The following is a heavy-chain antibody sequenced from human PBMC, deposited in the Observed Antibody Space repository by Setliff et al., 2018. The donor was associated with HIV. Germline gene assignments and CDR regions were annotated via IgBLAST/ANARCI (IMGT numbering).Heavy chain of an antibody. CDR3: ARDIVVVTAIRRPSYYYYGMDV. CDR1: GGTFSSYA. J-gene: IGHJ6*02. V-gene: IGHV1-69*13. Sequence: SVKVSCKASGGTFSSYAISWVRQAPGQGLEWMGGIIPVFRTANYAQKFQGRVTITADESTSTAYMELSSLRSEDTAVYYCARDIVVVTAIRRPSYYYYGMDVWGQGTTVAVSS. CDR2: IIPVFRTA. D-gene: IGHD2-21*02.